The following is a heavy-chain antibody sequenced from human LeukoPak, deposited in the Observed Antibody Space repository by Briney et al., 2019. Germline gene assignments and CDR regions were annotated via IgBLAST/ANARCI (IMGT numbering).Heavy chain of an antibody. Sequence: GSLRLSCAASGFSLGPYWMHWVRQAPRKGLVWVSRTDPDGTTTNYADSVKGRFTISRDNAENTLYLQMNSLRVEDTAVYYCARVYFDFWTGYLDWYFDLWGRGTLVTVSS. CDR1: GFSLGPYW. CDR3: ARVYFDFWTGYLDWYFDL. V-gene: IGHV3-74*01. CDR2: TDPDGTTT. J-gene: IGHJ2*01. D-gene: IGHD3-3*01.